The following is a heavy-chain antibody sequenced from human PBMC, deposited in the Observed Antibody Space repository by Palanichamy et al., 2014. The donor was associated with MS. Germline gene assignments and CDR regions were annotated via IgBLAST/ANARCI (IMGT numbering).Heavy chain of an antibody. CDR3: TKDRYCPSSRCPFDY. V-gene: IGHV3-23*01. CDR2: ISAGGDNT. J-gene: IGHJ4*02. CDR1: GFSFNEYA. Sequence: VRLLESGGGLVQPGGSLRLSCAVSGFSFNEYAMNWVRQAPGKGLEWVSRISAGGDNTYYADSVKGRFIISTDNSKNTVYLQMRSLRVEDTAVYYCTKDRYCPSSRCPFDYWGQGTLVTVSS. D-gene: IGHD2-2*01.